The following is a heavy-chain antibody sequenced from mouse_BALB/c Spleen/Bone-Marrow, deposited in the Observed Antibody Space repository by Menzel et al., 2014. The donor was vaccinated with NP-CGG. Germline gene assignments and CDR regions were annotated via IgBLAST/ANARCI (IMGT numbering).Heavy chain of an antibody. Sequence: VQLQQSGAELVRPGTSVKISCKASGYTFTNYYLGWVKQRPGHGLEWIGDIYPGGGYTNYNEEFKGKATLTADTSSSTAYMQLSGLTSEDSAVYFCARDSNLKDYFDYWGQGTTLTVSS. J-gene: IGHJ2*01. V-gene: IGHV1-63*02. CDR1: GYTFTNYY. D-gene: IGHD2-5*01. CDR3: ARDSNLKDYFDY. CDR2: IYPGGGYT.